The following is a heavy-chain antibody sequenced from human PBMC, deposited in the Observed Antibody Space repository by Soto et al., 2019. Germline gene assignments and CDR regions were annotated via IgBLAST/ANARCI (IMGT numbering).Heavy chain of an antibody. D-gene: IGHD3-22*01. J-gene: IGHJ6*02. Sequence: PGGSLRLSCAASGFSLSGYWMHWVRQAPGKGLVWVSRIDTYGSATKYADSVEGRFSISRDNSKNTLYLQMNSLRAEDTAVYYCARAGITMIVVGMDVWGQGTTVTVSS. CDR2: IDTYGSAT. CDR1: GFSLSGYW. V-gene: IGHV3-74*01. CDR3: ARAGITMIVVGMDV.